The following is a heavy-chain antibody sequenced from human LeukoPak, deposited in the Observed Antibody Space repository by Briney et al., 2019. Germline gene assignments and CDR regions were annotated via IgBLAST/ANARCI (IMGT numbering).Heavy chain of an antibody. CDR2: INWNGGST. V-gene: IGHV3-20*04. CDR1: GLSISTSW. CDR3: ARVGRISGRSSLGVGGAFDI. Sequence: GGSLRLSCVASGLSISTSWMSWVRQSPGKGLEWVSGINWNGGSTGYADSVKGRFTISRDNAKNSLYLQMNSLRAEDTALYYCARVGRISGRSSLGVGGAFDIWGQGTMVTVSS. D-gene: IGHD6-13*01. J-gene: IGHJ3*02.